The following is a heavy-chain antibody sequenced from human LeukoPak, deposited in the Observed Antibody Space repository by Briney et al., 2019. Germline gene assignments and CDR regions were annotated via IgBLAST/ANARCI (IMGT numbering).Heavy chain of an antibody. Sequence: GGSLRLSCAASGFTFSSYAMSWVRQAPGEGLEWVSAISGSGDSTYYGGSVKGRFTISRDNSKNTLYLQMNSLRAEDTAVYYCAKTRPLDSSSWSHGDYWGQGTLVTVSS. CDR2: ISGSGDST. CDR1: GFTFSSYA. CDR3: AKTRPLDSSSWSHGDY. D-gene: IGHD6-13*01. J-gene: IGHJ4*02. V-gene: IGHV3-23*01.